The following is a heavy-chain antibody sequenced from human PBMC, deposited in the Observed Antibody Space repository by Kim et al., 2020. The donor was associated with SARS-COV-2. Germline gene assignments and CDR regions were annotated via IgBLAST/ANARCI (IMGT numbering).Heavy chain of an antibody. D-gene: IGHD3-16*01. J-gene: IGHJ6*02. Sequence: YAASVTGRITVSRDNDRNSVYLHIDSLRDADTAVYYCARVYWGNGMDVWGQGTTVTVSS. CDR3: ARVYWGNGMDV. V-gene: IGHV3-48*02.